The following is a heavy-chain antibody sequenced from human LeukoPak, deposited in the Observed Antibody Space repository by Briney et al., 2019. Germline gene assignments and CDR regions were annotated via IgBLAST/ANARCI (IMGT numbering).Heavy chain of an antibody. Sequence: SETLSLTCTVSGFSISGGYYWGWIRQPPGKGLEWIGSIYHSGSTYYNPSLKSRITISVDTSKNQFSLKLSSVTAADTAVYYCARDDSNSGYVGAGDAFDIWGQGTMVTVSS. V-gene: IGHV4-38-2*02. D-gene: IGHD5-12*01. CDR2: IYHSGST. CDR1: GFSISGGYY. CDR3: ARDDSNSGYVGAGDAFDI. J-gene: IGHJ3*02.